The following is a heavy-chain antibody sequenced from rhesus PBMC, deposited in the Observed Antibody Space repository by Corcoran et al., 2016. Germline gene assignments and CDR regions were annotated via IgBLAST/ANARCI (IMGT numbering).Heavy chain of an antibody. J-gene: IGHJ4*01. CDR1: GVSFCIYW. Sequence: QVQLQESGPGLVKPSETLSLTCAVSGVSFCIYWWTWIRQPPGKGLEWIGDISGNSESANYNPSLKSRVTISKDASKNQFSLRLTSVTAADTAVYDCLRGPYTSPFDYWGQGVLVTVSS. CDR2: ISGNSESA. V-gene: IGHV4-80*01. D-gene: IGHD6-13*01. CDR3: LRGPYTSPFDY.